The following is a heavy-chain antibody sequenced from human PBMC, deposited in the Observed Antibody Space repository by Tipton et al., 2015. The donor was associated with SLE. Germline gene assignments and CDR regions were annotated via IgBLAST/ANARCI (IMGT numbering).Heavy chain of an antibody. D-gene: IGHD6-13*01. J-gene: IGHJ4*02. V-gene: IGHV3-23*01. CDR2: ISGSGGST. CDR1: GFTFSSYA. Sequence: GSLRLSCAASGFTFSSYAMSWVRQAPGKGLEWVSAISGSGGSTYNADSVKGRFTISRDNSKNTLYLQMDSLRAEDTAVYYCAKDRVEAAAVTDYFDYWGQGTLVTVSS. CDR3: AKDRVEAAAVTDYFDY.